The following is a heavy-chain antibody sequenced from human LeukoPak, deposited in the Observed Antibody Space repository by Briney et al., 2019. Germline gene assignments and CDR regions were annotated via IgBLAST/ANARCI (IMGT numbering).Heavy chain of an antibody. D-gene: IGHD3-10*01. CDR3: ARSSEDFYGSGKFDP. Sequence: SETLSLTCAVSGGSISSSNWWSWIRQPPGKGLEWIGEIYHSGSTNYNPSLKSRVTISVDKSKTQFSLKLSSVTAADTAVYYCARSSEDFYGSGKFDPWGQGTLVTVSS. J-gene: IGHJ5*02. V-gene: IGHV4-4*02. CDR1: GGSISSSNW. CDR2: IYHSGST.